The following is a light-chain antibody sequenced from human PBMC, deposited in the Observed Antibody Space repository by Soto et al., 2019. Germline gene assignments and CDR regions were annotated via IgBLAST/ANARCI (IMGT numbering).Light chain of an antibody. CDR1: QSVSSN. CDR3: QQYTDSRT. J-gene: IGKJ1*01. Sequence: EIVMPQSPATLSVSPGERSPLSGRASQSVSSNLAWYQQKPGQAPRLLIYDASTRATGIPARFSGSGSGTDFTLTISRLEPEDFAVYYCQQYTDSRTFGQGNKVDIK. CDR2: DAS. V-gene: IGKV3D-15*01.